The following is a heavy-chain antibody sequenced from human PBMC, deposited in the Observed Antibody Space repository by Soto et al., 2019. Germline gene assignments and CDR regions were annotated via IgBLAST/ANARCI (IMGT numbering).Heavy chain of an antibody. J-gene: IGHJ4*02. CDR2: IYYSGST. CDR1: GGSISSYY. CDR3: ARGRAAAGLDFDY. D-gene: IGHD6-13*01. Sequence: PSETLSLTCTVSGGSISSYYWSWIRQPPGKGLEWIGYIYYSGSTNYNPSLKSRVTISVDTSKNQFSLKLSSVTAADTAVYYCARGRAAAGLDFDYWGQGTLVTVSS. V-gene: IGHV4-59*01.